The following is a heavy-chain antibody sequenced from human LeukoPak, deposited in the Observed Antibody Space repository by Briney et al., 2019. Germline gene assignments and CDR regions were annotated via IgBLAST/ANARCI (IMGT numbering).Heavy chain of an antibody. CDR3: ARDRSIVGATFRDY. CDR1: GGSFSGYY. V-gene: IGHV4-34*01. D-gene: IGHD1-26*01. J-gene: IGHJ4*02. CDR2: INHSGST. Sequence: PSETLSLTCAVYGGSFSGYYWSWIRQPPGKGLEWIGEINHSGSTNYNPSLKGRVTISVDTSKNQFSLKLSSVTAADTAVYYCARDRSIVGATFRDYWGQGTLVTVSS.